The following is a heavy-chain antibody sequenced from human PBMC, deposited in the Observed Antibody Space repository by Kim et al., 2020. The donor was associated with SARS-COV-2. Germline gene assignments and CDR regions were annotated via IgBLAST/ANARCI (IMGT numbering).Heavy chain of an antibody. D-gene: IGHD2-2*01. V-gene: IGHV3-7*01. CDR2: IKQDGSEK. Sequence: GGSLRLSCAASGFTFSSYWMSWVRQAPGKGLEWVANIKQDGSEKYYVDSVKGRFTISRDNAKNSLYLQMNSLRAEDTAVYYCARDRPPPPQYCSSTSCYANFGIDYWGQGTLVTVSS. CDR1: GFTFSSYW. J-gene: IGHJ4*02. CDR3: ARDRPPPPQYCSSTSCYANFGIDY.